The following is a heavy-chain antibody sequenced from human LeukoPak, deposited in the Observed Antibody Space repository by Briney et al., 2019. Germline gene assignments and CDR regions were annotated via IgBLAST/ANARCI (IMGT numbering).Heavy chain of an antibody. CDR1: GYTFTGYY. J-gene: IGHJ4*02. CDR3: ARDPLSYYYDSSGYSHFDY. Sequence: ASVKVSCKASGYTFTGYYMHWVRRAPGQGLEWMGWINPNSGGTNYAQKFQGRVTMTRDTSISTAYMELSRLRSDDTAVYYCARDPLSYYYDSSGYSHFDYWGQGTLVTVSS. CDR2: INPNSGGT. V-gene: IGHV1-2*02. D-gene: IGHD3-22*01.